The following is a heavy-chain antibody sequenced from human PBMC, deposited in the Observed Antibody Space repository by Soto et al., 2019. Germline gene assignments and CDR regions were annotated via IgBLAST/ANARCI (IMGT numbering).Heavy chain of an antibody. D-gene: IGHD3-22*01. Sequence: SETLSVTCTVAGGSISSYYWSWIRQPPGKGLEWIGYIYYSGSTNYNPSLKSRVTISVDTSKNQFSLKLSSVTAADTAVYYCARHGDYYDSSGPIDYWGQGTLVTVSS. CDR3: ARHGDYYDSSGPIDY. CDR2: IYYSGST. J-gene: IGHJ4*02. V-gene: IGHV4-59*08. CDR1: GGSISSYY.